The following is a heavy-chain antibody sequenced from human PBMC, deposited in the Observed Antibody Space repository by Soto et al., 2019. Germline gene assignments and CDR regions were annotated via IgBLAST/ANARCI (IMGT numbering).Heavy chain of an antibody. CDR1: GFTFSSYG. CDR3: AKDYYDSSGYYYALYRRIYYYYGIDV. D-gene: IGHD3-22*01. J-gene: IGHJ6*02. Sequence: GGSLRLFCAASGFTFSSYGMHWVRQAPGKGLEWVAVISYDGSNKYYADSVKGRFTISRDNSKNTLYLQMNSLRAEDTAVYYCAKDYYDSSGYYYALYRRIYYYYGIDVWGQGTTVTVYS. CDR2: ISYDGSNK. V-gene: IGHV3-30*18.